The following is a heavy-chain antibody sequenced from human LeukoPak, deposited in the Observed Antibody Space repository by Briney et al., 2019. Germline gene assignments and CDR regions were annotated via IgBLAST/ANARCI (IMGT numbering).Heavy chain of an antibody. V-gene: IGHV3-21*01. Sequence: GGSLRLSCAASGLTFSSYEMNWVRQAPGKGLEWVSSISSGRSFTYYGDSVKGRFSISRDNAKNSLYLQMNSLRAEDTAVYYCASSGYSYGPAAYYFDYWGQGTLVTVSS. CDR2: ISSGRSFT. CDR3: ASSGYSYGPAAYYFDY. J-gene: IGHJ4*02. CDR1: GLTFSSYE. D-gene: IGHD5-18*01.